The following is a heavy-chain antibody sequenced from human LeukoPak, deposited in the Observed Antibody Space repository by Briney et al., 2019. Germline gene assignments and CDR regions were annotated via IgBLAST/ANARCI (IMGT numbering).Heavy chain of an antibody. Sequence: SVKVFCKASGGTFGSYAISWVRQAPGQGLEWMGRIIPILGIANYAQKFQGRVTITADKSTSTAYMELSSLRSEDTAVYYCARDGGDGYNFLTPDAFDIWGQGTMVTVSS. CDR1: GGTFGSYA. D-gene: IGHD5-24*01. CDR3: ARDGGDGYNFLTPDAFDI. V-gene: IGHV1-69*04. CDR2: IIPILGIA. J-gene: IGHJ3*02.